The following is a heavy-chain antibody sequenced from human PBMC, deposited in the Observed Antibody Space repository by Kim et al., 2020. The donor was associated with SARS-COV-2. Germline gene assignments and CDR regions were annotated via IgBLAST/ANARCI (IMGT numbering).Heavy chain of an antibody. CDR2: IDTGDANT. CDR3: ARGWSATGIDP. D-gene: IGHD2-15*01. V-gene: IGHV1-3*04. CDR1: GYTFSRYA. Sequence: ASVKVSCKASGYTFSRYAIHWMRQAPGQRLEWMGWIDTGDANTKYSQRFQGRVTITRDTSASTAYMELSSLRFEDTAIYYFARGWSATGIDPWGQGTRVTVSS. J-gene: IGHJ5*02.